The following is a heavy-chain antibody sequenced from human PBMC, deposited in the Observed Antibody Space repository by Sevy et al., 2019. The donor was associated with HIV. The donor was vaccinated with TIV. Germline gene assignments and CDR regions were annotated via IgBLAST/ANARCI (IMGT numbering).Heavy chain of an antibody. CDR3: TRGTYFYDNRHFYPFDY. D-gene: IGHD3-3*02. V-gene: IGHV3-74*03. CDR2: IYGDGSSP. J-gene: IGHJ4*02. CDR1: GFIFNQYW. Sequence: GGSLRLSCAASGFIFNQYWMNWVRQAPGKGLVWVARIYGDGSSPKYADSVKGRFTISRDNAKNTLYLQMNSLTVEDTGVYYCTRGTYFYDNRHFYPFDYWGQGTLVTVSS.